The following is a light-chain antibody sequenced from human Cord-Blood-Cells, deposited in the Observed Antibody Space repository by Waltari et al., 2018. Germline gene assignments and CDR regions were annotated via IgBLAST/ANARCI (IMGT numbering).Light chain of an antibody. V-gene: IGKV3-15*01. J-gene: IGKJ4*01. CDR1: QSVSSN. CDR3: QQYKNWPLT. Sequence: EIVMTQSPATLSVSPGARSTLFCSASQSVSSNLAWYQQKPGQAPRLLIYGASTRATGIPARFSGSGSGTEFTLTISSLQSEDFAGYYCQQYKNWPLTFGGGTKGEIK. CDR2: GAS.